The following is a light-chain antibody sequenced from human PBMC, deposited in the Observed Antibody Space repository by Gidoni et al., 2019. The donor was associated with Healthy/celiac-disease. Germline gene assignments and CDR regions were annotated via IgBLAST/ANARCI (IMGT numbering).Light chain of an antibody. CDR2: WAS. CDR3: QQYYSTPRT. CDR1: QSVLYSSNNKNY. V-gene: IGKV4-1*01. J-gene: IGKJ2*01. Sequence: DLVMTQSPASLAVSLGERATINYKPSQSVLYSSNNKNYLAWYQQKPGQPPKLLIYWASTRESGVPDRFSGSGSGTDFTLTISSLQAEDVAVYYCQQYYSTPRTFGQGTKLEIK.